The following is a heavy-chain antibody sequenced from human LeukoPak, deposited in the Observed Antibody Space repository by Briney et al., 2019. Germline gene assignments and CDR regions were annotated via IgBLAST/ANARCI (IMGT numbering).Heavy chain of an antibody. V-gene: IGHV1-18*04. CDR2: ISAYNGNT. D-gene: IGHD3-22*01. CDR3: ARGHYYDSSGYYLY. CDR1: GYTFTSNY. Sequence: GASVKVSCKASGYTFTSNYIHWVRQAPGQGLEWMGWISAYNGNTNYAQKLQGRVTMTTDTSTSTAYMELRSLRSDDTAVYYCARGHYYDSSGYYLYWGQGTLVTVSS. J-gene: IGHJ4*02.